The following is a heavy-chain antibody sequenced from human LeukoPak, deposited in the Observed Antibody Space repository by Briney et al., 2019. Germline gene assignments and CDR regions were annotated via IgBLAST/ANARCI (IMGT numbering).Heavy chain of an antibody. D-gene: IGHD5-24*01. CDR2: INPSGDNT. CDR1: GYTFTNNI. J-gene: IGHJ5*02. V-gene: IGHV1-46*01. Sequence: GASVKVSCKASGYTFTNNIMHWVRQAPGQGLEGIGIINPSGDNTWYAQKFQGRVTMTRDMATSTDYLEVSSLRSEDTAVYYCARDNSLRDTAWWFDPWGQGTLVTVSS. CDR3: ARDNSLRDTAWWFDP.